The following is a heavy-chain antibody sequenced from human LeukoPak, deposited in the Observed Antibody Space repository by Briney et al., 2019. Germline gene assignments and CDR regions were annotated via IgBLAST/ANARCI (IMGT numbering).Heavy chain of an antibody. V-gene: IGHV1-2*02. Sequence: ASVKVSFKASGYTFTAYYMHWVRQAPGPGLEWVGWINPNSGGTSYAQPFQGRVTMTRDPSISTSYMELSRLTSDDTAAYYCARGIGSGSYGRFDPWGQGTLVTVSS. CDR2: INPNSGGT. CDR3: ARGIGSGSYGRFDP. D-gene: IGHD3-10*01. J-gene: IGHJ5*02. CDR1: GYTFTAYY.